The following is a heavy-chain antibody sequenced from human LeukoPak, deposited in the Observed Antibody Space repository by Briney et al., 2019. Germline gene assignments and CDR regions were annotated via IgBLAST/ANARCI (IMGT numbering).Heavy chain of an antibody. CDR1: GFTFTDHY. Sequence: GGSLRLSCAASGFTFTDHYMSWVRQAPGKGLEWVSYISSGGDIIYYADSVKGRFTISRDNAKSSLFLQMNSLRAEDTAVYYCTREDYYYASGHWAQGTLVTVSS. D-gene: IGHD3-10*01. CDR2: ISSGGDII. V-gene: IGHV3-11*04. CDR3: TREDYYYASGH. J-gene: IGHJ4*02.